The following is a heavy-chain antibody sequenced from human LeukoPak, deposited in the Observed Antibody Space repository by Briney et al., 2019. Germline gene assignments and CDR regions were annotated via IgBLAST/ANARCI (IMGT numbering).Heavy chain of an antibody. CDR3: AIEASIVVRGCDY. CDR1: GFTFSSYS. D-gene: IGHD6-6*01. Sequence: GGSLRLSCTASGFTFSSYSMHWVRQAPGKGLEYVSAISSNGGSTSYANSVKGRFTISRDNSKNTLYLQMGSLRAEDMAVYYCAIEASIVVRGCDYWGQGTLVTVSS. J-gene: IGHJ4*02. CDR2: ISSNGGST. V-gene: IGHV3-64*01.